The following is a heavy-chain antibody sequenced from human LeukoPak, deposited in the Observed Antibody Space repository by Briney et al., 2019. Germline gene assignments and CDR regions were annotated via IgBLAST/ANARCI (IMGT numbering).Heavy chain of an antibody. Sequence: SETLSLTCTVSGGSISSYYWSWLRQPAGKGLEGLGRIYTSGSNNYNPSLKSRVTMSVDTSKNQFSLKLSSVTAADTAVYYCARVTTMVRGVIPWFDPWGQGTLVTVSS. CDR3: ARVTTMVRGVIPWFDP. J-gene: IGHJ5*02. V-gene: IGHV4-4*07. D-gene: IGHD3-10*01. CDR1: GGSISSYY. CDR2: IYTSGSN.